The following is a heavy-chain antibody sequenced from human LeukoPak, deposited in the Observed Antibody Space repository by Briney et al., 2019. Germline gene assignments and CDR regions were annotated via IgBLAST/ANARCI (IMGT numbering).Heavy chain of an antibody. CDR3: ARDLSLAVPVQGY. J-gene: IGHJ4*02. D-gene: IGHD6-19*01. CDR1: GYTFTGYY. CDR2: INPNSGGT. V-gene: IGHV1-2*02. Sequence: ASVKVSCKASGYTFTGYYMHWVRQAPGQGLEWMGWINPNSGGTNYAQKFQGRVAMTGDTSISTAYMELSRLRSDDTAVYYCARDLSLAVPVQGYWGQGTLVTVSS.